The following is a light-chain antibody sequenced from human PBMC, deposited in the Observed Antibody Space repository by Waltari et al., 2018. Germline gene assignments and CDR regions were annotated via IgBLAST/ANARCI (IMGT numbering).Light chain of an antibody. Sequence: DIQMTQSPSSLSASVGDTVTLTCRASQNSNNYLSWYQQRPGKAPKLLIYAASALQSGVPARFSGRGSATDYTLTISSLQPEDSATYFCQQSYSTPLTFGGGTKVEIK. J-gene: IGKJ4*01. CDR2: AAS. CDR1: QNSNNY. CDR3: QQSYSTPLT. V-gene: IGKV1-39*01.